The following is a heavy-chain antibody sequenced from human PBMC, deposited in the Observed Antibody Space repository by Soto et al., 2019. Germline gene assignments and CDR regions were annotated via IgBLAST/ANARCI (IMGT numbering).Heavy chain of an antibody. Sequence: QVQLVQSGAEVKKPGASVKVSCRASGYTFTNYYMHWVRQAPGQGLEWMGIIKPTGGETTYAQKFLGRATMTRDTSTGTPYMELSSLRSEDTAVYYCARGGDIVVVTAPLDHWGQGTLVTVSS. V-gene: IGHV1-46*01. CDR2: IKPTGGET. CDR1: GYTFTNYY. J-gene: IGHJ5*02. D-gene: IGHD2-21*02. CDR3: ARGGDIVVVTAPLDH.